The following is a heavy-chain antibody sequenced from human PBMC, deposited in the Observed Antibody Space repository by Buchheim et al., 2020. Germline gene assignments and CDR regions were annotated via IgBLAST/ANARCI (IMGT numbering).Heavy chain of an antibody. J-gene: IGHJ4*02. Sequence: EVQLLESGGGLVQPGGSLRLSCAASGFTFSSYAMSWVRQAPGKGLEWVSAISGSGGSTYYADSVKGRFTISRDNSKNTLYLQMTLLRAVDTAVYYCANKRGWGDIVVVPASTHYFDYWGQGTL. CDR2: ISGSGGST. D-gene: IGHD2-2*01. V-gene: IGHV3-23*01. CDR3: ANKRGWGDIVVVPASTHYFDY. CDR1: GFTFSSYA.